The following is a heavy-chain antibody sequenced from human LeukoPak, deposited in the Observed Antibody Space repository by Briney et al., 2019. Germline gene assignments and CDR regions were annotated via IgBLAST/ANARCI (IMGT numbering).Heavy chain of an antibody. CDR1: GLTFSSYG. CDR2: IWYDGSNK. V-gene: IGHV3-33*01. J-gene: IGHJ6*04. D-gene: IGHD2-2*01. CDR3: ARDDEDIVVVPAAIYYGMDV. Sequence: GGSLRLSCAASGLTFSSYGMHWVRQAPGKGLEWVAVIWYDGSNKYYADSVKGRFTISRDNSKNTLYLQMNSLRAEDTAVYYCARDDEDIVVVPAAIYYGMDVWGKGTTVTVSS.